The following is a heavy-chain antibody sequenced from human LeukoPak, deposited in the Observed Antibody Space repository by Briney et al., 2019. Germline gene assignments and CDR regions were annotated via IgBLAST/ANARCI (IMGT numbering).Heavy chain of an antibody. CDR2: INPSGGST. D-gene: IGHD3-10*01. V-gene: IGHV1-46*01. J-gene: IGHJ6*03. CDR1: GYTFTSYY. CDR3: ARDHGSGSPSYYYYYYMDV. Sequence: ASVKVSCKASGYTFTSYYMHCVRQAPVQGLEWMGIINPSGGSTSYAQKFQGRVTMTRDMSTSTVYIELSSLRSEDTAVYYCARDHGSGSPSYYYYYYMDVWGKGTTVTVSS.